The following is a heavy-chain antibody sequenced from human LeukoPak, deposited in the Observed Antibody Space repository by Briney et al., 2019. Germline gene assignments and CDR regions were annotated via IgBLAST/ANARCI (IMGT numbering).Heavy chain of an antibody. D-gene: IGHD3-22*01. Sequence: GGSLRPSCAAPGFIFNNYGLVFVRQAPGNWLKWVSAISNDGGGTTYADFVKGRFSVSRDNSKNTLFLQMNSLRAEDTALYYCAKGSSGYFFDLWGQGTLVTVSS. CDR3: AKGSSGYFFDL. J-gene: IGHJ4*02. CDR2: ISNDGGGT. CDR1: GFIFNNYG. V-gene: IGHV3-23*01.